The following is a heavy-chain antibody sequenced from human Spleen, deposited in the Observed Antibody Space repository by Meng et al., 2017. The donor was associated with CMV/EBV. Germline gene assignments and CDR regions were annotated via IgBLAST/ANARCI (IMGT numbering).Heavy chain of an antibody. J-gene: IGHJ5*02. CDR3: ARGGIPYYYDRSGGLSSVWFDP. CDR2: MNPNSGKT. V-gene: IGHV1-8*03. D-gene: IGHD3-22*01. Sequence: ASVKVSCKASEYNFSSYDINWVRQATGQGLEWLGWMNPNSGKTAYAQKFQGRVTITRNTSISTAYMELSSPRSEDTAVYYCARGGIPYYYDRSGGLSSVWFDPWGQGTLVTVSS. CDR1: EYNFSSYD.